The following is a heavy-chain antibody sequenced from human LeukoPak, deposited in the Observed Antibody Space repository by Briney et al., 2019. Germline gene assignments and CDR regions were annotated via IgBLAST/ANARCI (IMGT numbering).Heavy chain of an antibody. CDR1: GFTFSSYS. CDR3: ARVFPSTVTTSDY. CDR2: ISSSSSYI. J-gene: IGHJ4*02. Sequence: GGSLRLSCAASGFTFSSYSMNWVRQAPGKGLEWVSSISSSSSYIYYADSVKGRFTISRDNAKNSLYLQMNSLRAEDTAVYYCARVFPSTVTTSDYWGQGTLVTVSS. V-gene: IGHV3-21*01. D-gene: IGHD4-17*01.